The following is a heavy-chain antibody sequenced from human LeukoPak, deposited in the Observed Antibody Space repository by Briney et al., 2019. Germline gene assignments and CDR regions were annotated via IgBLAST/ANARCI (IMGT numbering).Heavy chain of an antibody. V-gene: IGHV3-30*03. Sequence: GGSLRLSCAASGFTFSSYGMHWVRQAPGKGLEWVAVISYDGSNKYYADSVKGRFTISRDNSKNTLYLQMNSLRAEDTAVYYCARYQNWNDAFDIWGQGTMVTVSS. J-gene: IGHJ3*02. CDR1: GFTFSSYG. CDR2: ISYDGSNK. D-gene: IGHD1-1*01. CDR3: ARYQNWNDAFDI.